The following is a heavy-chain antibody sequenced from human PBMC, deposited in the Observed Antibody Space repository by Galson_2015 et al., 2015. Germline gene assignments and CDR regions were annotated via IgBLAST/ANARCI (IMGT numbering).Heavy chain of an antibody. CDR3: ARFTHGRNWFDP. CDR1: GYTFTSYA. J-gene: IGHJ5*02. CDR2: INAGNGNT. Sequence: SCKASGYTFTSYAMHWVRQAPGQRLEWMGWINAGNGNTKYSQKFQGRVTITRDTSASTAYMELSSLRSEDTAVYYCARFTHGRNWFDPWGQGTLVTVSS. D-gene: IGHD2-15*01. V-gene: IGHV1-3*01.